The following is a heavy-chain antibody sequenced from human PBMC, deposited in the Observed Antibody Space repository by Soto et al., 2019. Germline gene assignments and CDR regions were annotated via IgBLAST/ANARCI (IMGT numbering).Heavy chain of an antibody. CDR2: IWYDGSNK. CDR1: GFTFSSYG. CDR3: ARDPTVTTPGLDY. J-gene: IGHJ4*02. D-gene: IGHD4-4*01. V-gene: IGHV3-33*01. Sequence: PGGSLRLSCAASGFTFSSYGMHWVRQAPGKGLEWVAVIWYDGSNKYYADSVKGRFTISRDNSKNTLYLQMNSLRAEDTAVYYCARDPTVTTPGLDYWGQGTLVTVSS.